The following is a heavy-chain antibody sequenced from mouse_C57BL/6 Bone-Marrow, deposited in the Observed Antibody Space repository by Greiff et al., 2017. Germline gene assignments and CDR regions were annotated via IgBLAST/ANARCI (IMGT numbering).Heavy chain of an antibody. CDR2: IWSGGST. V-gene: IGHV2-2*01. D-gene: IGHD2-2*01. CDR1: GFSLTSYG. J-gene: IGHJ4*01. Sequence: VQLQQSGPGLVQPSQSLSITCTVSGFSLTSYGIHWVRQSPGKGLEWLGVIWSGGSTDYNAAFISRLSISKDNSKSQVFFKMNSLQADDTAIYYCSRNFDYGYDDAMDYWGQGTSVTVSS. CDR3: SRNFDYGYDDAMDY.